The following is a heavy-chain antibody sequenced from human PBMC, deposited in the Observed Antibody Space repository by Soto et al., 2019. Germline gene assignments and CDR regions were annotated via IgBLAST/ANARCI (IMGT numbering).Heavy chain of an antibody. V-gene: IGHV3-30*18. CDR2: ISYDGSNT. D-gene: IGHD1-26*01. CDR3: AKEGGLSGSYYISSSYYFDY. CDR1: GVTFSSYG. Sequence: QVQLVESGGGVVQPGRSLRLSCAASGVTFSSYGMHWVRQAPGKGLEWVAIISYDGSNTYYADSVKGRFTISRDNSKNTLYLQMNSLRAEDTSVYYCAKEGGLSGSYYISSSYYFDYWGQGTLVTVSS. J-gene: IGHJ4*02.